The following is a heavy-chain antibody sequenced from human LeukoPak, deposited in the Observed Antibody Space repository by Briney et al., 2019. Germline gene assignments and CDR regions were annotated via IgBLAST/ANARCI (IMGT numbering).Heavy chain of an antibody. CDR1: EDTFNTYY. V-gene: IGHV1-46*02. Sequence: ASVKVSCKASEDTFNTYYIHWVRQAPGQGLEWMGIINPTGDTTRYAQKFQGRFTMTRDTSTGTVYMELSSLRSADTALYYCARDFVRRIDYWGQGTLVTVSS. CDR2: INPTGDTT. CDR3: ARDFVRRIDY. D-gene: IGHD6-6*01. J-gene: IGHJ4*02.